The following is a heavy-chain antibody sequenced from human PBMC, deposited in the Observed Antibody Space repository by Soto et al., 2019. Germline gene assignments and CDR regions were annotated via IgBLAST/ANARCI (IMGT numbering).Heavy chain of an antibody. Sequence: GASVKVSCKASGGTFSSYTISWVRQAPGQGLEWMGRIIPILGIANYAQKFQGRVTITADKSTSTAYMELSSLRSEDTAVYYCASYYGSGFSEAFDIWGQGTMVTVSS. V-gene: IGHV1-69*02. J-gene: IGHJ3*02. CDR2: IIPILGIA. CDR1: GGTFSSYT. D-gene: IGHD3-10*01. CDR3: ASYYGSGFSEAFDI.